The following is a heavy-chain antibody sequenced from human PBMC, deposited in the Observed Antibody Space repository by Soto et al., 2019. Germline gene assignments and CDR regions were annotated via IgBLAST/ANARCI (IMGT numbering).Heavy chain of an antibody. CDR3: ARSGHNSGFFYYDY. J-gene: IGHJ4*02. CDR2: INWNDDK. V-gene: IGHV2-5*01. D-gene: IGHD3-22*01. CDR1: GFSLSSTGVG. Sequence: QITLKESGPTLVKVTQTVTLTCTFSGFSLSSTGVGVGWIRQPPGKALEGLALINWNDDKRYNPSLKSRLTIPKDTPKNPVVLKMTNMDPVENATYYCARSGHNSGFFYYDYWGQGTLVTVSS.